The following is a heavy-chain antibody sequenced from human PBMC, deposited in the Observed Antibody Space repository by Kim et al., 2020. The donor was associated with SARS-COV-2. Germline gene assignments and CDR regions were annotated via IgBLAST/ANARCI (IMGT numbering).Heavy chain of an antibody. J-gene: IGHJ4*02. Sequence: GGSLRLSCAASGFTFSSYGMHWVRQAPGKVLEWVAVIWYDGSNKYYTDSVKGRFTISRDNSKNTLYLQMNSLRAEDTAVYYCARAKVVPAASDLDYWGQGTMVTVSS. CDR3: ARAKVVPAASDLDY. D-gene: IGHD2-2*01. CDR1: GFTFSSYG. V-gene: IGHV3-33*01. CDR2: IWYDGSNK.